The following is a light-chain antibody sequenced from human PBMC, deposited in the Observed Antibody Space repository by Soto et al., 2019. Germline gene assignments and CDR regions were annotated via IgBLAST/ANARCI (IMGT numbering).Light chain of an antibody. CDR1: QSVSSY. CDR3: QQRSNWPLT. V-gene: IGKV3-11*01. J-gene: IGKJ3*01. Sequence: EIVLTQSPATLSLSPGERATLSGRASQSVSSYLAWYQQKPGQAPRLLIYDASNRATGIPARFSGSGSGTDFTLTISSLEPEDFAVYYCQQRSNWPLTFGPGTKVDLK. CDR2: DAS.